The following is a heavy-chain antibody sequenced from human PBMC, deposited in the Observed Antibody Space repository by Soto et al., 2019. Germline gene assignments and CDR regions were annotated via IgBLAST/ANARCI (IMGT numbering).Heavy chain of an antibody. CDR2: VSHDGRT. V-gene: IGHV4-34*02. CDR3: ARGQWSDRFLN. J-gene: IGHJ4*02. CDR1: GESFNGYY. Sequence: QVRLQQWGAGLLKPSETLSLTCAVYGESFNGYYWSWIRQPPGTGLEWIGEVSHDGRTHYNPSLAGRVTISMHTAKNQFSLILNSVTAADPSVYYCARGQWSDRFLNWGQGALVTVS. D-gene: IGHD2-8*01.